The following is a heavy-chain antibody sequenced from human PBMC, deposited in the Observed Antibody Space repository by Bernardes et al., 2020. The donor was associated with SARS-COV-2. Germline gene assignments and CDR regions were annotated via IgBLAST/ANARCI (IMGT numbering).Heavy chain of an antibody. CDR1: GYIFTDYG. Sequence: ASVKVSCKPSGYIFTDYGVSWVRQAPGQGLEWMGWISVYNGFTNYAQKFQDRVTMTTDTSTRTAYMELGSLRSDDTAMYYCARTTGDPVFDYWGQGTLVTVYS. V-gene: IGHV1-18*04. J-gene: IGHJ4*02. CDR3: ARTTGDPVFDY. CDR2: ISVYNGFT. D-gene: IGHD2-8*02.